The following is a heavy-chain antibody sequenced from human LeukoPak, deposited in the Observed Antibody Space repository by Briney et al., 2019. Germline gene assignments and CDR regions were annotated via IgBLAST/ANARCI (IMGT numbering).Heavy chain of an antibody. CDR3: ARGADYYGSGSPYYFDY. V-gene: IGHV1-18*01. CDR1: GYTFTSYG. D-gene: IGHD3-10*01. CDR2: ISAYNGNT. J-gene: IGHJ4*02. Sequence: ASVTVSCKASGYTFTSYGISWVRQAPGQGLEWMGWISAYNGNTNYAQKLQGRVTMTTDTSTSTAYMELRSLKSDDTAVYYCARGADYYGSGSPYYFDYWGQGTLVTVSS.